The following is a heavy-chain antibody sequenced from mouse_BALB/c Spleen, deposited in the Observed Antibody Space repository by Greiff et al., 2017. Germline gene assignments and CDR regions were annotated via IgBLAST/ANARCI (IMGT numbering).Heavy chain of an antibody. CDR1: GYSFTDYI. CDR3: ARVYGTYYAMDY. V-gene: IGHV1-39*01. J-gene: IGHJ4*01. Sequence: VQLQQTGPELVKPGASVKISCKASGYSFTDYIMLWVKQSHGKSLEWIGNINPYYGSTSYNLKFKGKATLTVDKSSSTAYMQLNSLTSEDSAVYYCARVYGTYYAMDYWGQGTSVTVSS. CDR2: INPYYGST. D-gene: IGHD1-1*01.